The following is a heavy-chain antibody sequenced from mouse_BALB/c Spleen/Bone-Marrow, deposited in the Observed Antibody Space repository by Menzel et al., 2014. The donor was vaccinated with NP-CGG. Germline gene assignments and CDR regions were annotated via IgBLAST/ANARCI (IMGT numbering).Heavy chain of an antibody. Sequence: VQLQQSGAELVRLGTSVKVSCKASGYAFTNYLIEWVKQRPGQGLEWIGVINPGSGGTNYNEKVKGKATLTADKSSSTAYMQLSSLTSDDAAVYFCGRGDYRYDGFAYWGQGTLVTVSA. CDR3: GRGDYRYDGFAY. CDR1: GYAFTNYL. V-gene: IGHV1-54*01. CDR2: INPGSGGT. J-gene: IGHJ3*01. D-gene: IGHD2-14*01.